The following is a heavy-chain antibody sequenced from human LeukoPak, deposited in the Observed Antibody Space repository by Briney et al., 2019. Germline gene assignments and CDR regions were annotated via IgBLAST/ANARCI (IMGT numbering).Heavy chain of an antibody. CDR1: GYTLTELS. V-gene: IGHV1-24*01. Sequence: ASVKVSCKVSGYTLTELSMHWVRQAPGKGLEWMGGFDPEDGETIYAQKFQGRVTMTEDTSTDTAYMELSSLRSEDTAVYYCATSHTLEQQLTNWGQGTLVTVSS. CDR2: FDPEDGET. J-gene: IGHJ4*02. CDR3: ATSHTLEQQLTN. D-gene: IGHD6-13*01.